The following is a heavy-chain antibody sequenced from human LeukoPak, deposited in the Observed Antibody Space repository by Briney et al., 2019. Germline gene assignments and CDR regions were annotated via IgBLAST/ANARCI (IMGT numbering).Heavy chain of an antibody. Sequence: GGSLRLSCAASGFTFSSYGMHWVRQAPGKGLEWVAVISYDGSNKYYADSVKGRFTISRDNSKNTLYLQMNSLRAEDTAVYYCAKDATYGDYGGGYWGQGTLVTVSS. D-gene: IGHD4-17*01. CDR3: AKDATYGDYGGGY. CDR2: ISYDGSNK. CDR1: GFTFSSYG. V-gene: IGHV3-30*18. J-gene: IGHJ4*02.